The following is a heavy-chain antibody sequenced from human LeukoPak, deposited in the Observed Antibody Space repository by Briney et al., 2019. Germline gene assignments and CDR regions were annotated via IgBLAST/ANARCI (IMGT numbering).Heavy chain of an antibody. Sequence: GASVKVSCKASGFTFTGYYMHWVRLAPGQGLEWMGWINPNSGGTNYAQKFQGRVTMTRDTSISTAYMELNRLRSDDTAVYYCASGGSRDSSGPFDIWGQGTMVTVSS. CDR2: INPNSGGT. D-gene: IGHD2-15*01. V-gene: IGHV1-2*02. J-gene: IGHJ3*02. CDR3: ASGGSRDSSGPFDI. CDR1: GFTFTGYY.